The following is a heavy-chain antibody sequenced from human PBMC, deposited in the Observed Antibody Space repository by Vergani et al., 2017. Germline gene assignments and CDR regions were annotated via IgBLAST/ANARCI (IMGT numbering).Heavy chain of an antibody. J-gene: IGHJ3*02. CDR1: GGSISSYY. CDR3: ARGGQYYYDSSGYTRPPDAFDI. V-gene: IGHV4-59*01. CDR2: IYYSGST. D-gene: IGHD3-22*01. Sequence: QVQLQESGPGLVKPSETLSLTCTVSGGSISSYYWSWIRQPPGAGLEWIGYIYYSGSTNYNPSLKSRFTISVDTSKNQFSLKLSAVTAADTAVYYCARGGQYYYDSSGYTRPPDAFDIWGQGTMVTVSS.